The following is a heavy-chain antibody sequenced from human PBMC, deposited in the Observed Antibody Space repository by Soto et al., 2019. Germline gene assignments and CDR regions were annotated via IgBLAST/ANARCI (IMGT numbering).Heavy chain of an antibody. CDR2: MNPNSGNT. V-gene: IGHV1-8*01. CDR3: ARVVSGITNYYDSSGYYPGDY. J-gene: IGHJ4*02. Sequence: GASVKVSCKASGYTFTSYDINWVRQATGQGLEWMGWMNPNSGNTGYAQKLQGRVTMTTDTSTSTAYMELRSLRSDDTAVYYFARVVSGITNYYDSSGYYPGDYWGQGTLVTVSS. D-gene: IGHD3-22*01. CDR1: GYTFTSYD.